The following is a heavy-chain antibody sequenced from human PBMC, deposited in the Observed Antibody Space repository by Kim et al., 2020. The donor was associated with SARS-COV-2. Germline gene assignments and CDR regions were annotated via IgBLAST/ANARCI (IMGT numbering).Heavy chain of an antibody. Sequence: SETLSLNCTVSGGSISSSSYYWGWIRQPPGKGLEWIGSIYYSGSTYYNPSLKSRVTISVDTSKNQFSLKLSSVTAADTAVYYCARRDSGWYWVFDYWGQGTLVTVSS. CDR3: ARRDSGWYWVFDY. J-gene: IGHJ4*02. CDR1: GGSISSSSYY. D-gene: IGHD6-19*01. V-gene: IGHV4-39*01. CDR2: IYYSGST.